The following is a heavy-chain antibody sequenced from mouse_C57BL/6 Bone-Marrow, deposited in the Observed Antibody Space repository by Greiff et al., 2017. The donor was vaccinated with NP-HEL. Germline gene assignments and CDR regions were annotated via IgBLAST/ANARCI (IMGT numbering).Heavy chain of an antibody. D-gene: IGHD2-3*01. Sequence: EVQLVESGGDLVKPGGSLKLSCAASGFTFSSYGMSWVRQTPDKRLEWVATISSGGSYTYYPDSVKGRFTISRDNAKNTLYLQMSSLKSEDTAMYYCARGWLLPWYFDVWGTGTTVTVSS. V-gene: IGHV5-6*01. CDR3: ARGWLLPWYFDV. CDR1: GFTFSSYG. J-gene: IGHJ1*03. CDR2: ISSGGSYT.